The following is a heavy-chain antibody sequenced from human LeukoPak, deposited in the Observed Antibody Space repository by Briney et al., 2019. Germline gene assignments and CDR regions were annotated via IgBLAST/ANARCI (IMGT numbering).Heavy chain of an antibody. D-gene: IGHD2-2*01. CDR3: ARDPIVVVPAAQGGSY. CDR1: GFTFSSYS. J-gene: IGHJ4*02. V-gene: IGHV3-21*01. CDR2: IGSSSSYI. Sequence: GGSLRLSCAASGFTFSSYSMNWVRQAPGKGLEWVSSIGSSSSYIYYADSVKGRFTISRDNAKNSLYLQMNSLRAEDTAVYYCARDPIVVVPAAQGGSYWGQGTLVTVSS.